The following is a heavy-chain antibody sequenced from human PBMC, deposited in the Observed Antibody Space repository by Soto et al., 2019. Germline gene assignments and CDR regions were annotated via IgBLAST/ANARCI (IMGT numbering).Heavy chain of an antibody. CDR3: ARDAAFNRFDC. V-gene: IGHV3-7*01. CDR2: IDQDGSET. CDR1: GFTFTSSW. D-gene: IGHD6-13*01. Sequence: EVQLVESGGDLVQPGGSLRLSCAASGFTFTSSWMAWVRLAPGNGLEWVANIDQDGSETNYVDSVKGRFTTSRANAKNSLFLQMTSLRAEDTAVYYCARDAAFNRFDCWGQGTLVTVSS. J-gene: IGHJ4*02.